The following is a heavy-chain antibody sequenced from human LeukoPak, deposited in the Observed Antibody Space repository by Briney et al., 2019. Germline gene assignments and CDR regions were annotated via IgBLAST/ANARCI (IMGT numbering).Heavy chain of an antibody. CDR2: IYYSGST. D-gene: IGHD3-10*01. Sequence: SETLSLTCTVSGGSISSSGYFWGWIRQPPGKGLEWIGSIYYSGSTYYNPSLKNRVTISVDTSKSQFSLKLSSVTAADTAVYYCARLVRFTMVRGAHFDYWGQGTLVTASS. CDR3: ARLVRFTMVRGAHFDY. J-gene: IGHJ4*02. CDR1: GGSISSSGYF. V-gene: IGHV4-39*01.